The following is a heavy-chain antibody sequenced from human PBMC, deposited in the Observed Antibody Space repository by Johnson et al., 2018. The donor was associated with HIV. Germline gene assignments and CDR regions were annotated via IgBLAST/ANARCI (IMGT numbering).Heavy chain of an antibody. CDR3: TTDGYGGYSYGYGAFDI. CDR1: GFTFSNAW. J-gene: IGHJ3*02. CDR2: VKSKTDGGTI. Sequence: VQLVESGGGLVKSGGSLRVSCAASGFTFSNAWMSWVRQAPGKGLEWVGRVKSKTDGGTIDYAAAVKGRFIISRDDSKNTLYLQMNSLKTEDTAVYYCTTDGYGGYSYGYGAFDIWGQGTMVTVSS. D-gene: IGHD5-18*01. V-gene: IGHV3-15*01.